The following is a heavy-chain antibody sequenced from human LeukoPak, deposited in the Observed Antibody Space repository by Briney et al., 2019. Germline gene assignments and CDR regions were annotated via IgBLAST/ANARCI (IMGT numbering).Heavy chain of an antibody. CDR1: GFTFSSYA. Sequence: GGSLRLSCAASGFTFSSYAMHWVRQAPGKGLEWVAVISYDGSNKYYADSVKGRFTISRDNSKNTLYLQVNSLRAEDTAVYYCAKLWGGYYGSETFDYWGQGTLVTVSS. CDR2: ISYDGSNK. D-gene: IGHD3-3*01. J-gene: IGHJ4*02. CDR3: AKLWGGYYGSETFDY. V-gene: IGHV3-30-3*02.